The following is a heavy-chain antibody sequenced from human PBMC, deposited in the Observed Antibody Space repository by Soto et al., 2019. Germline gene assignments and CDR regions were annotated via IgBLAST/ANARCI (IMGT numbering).Heavy chain of an antibody. CDR1: GFTVSSYA. V-gene: IGHV3-23*01. D-gene: IGHD2-2*01. J-gene: IGHJ4*02. CDR2: ISAST. Sequence: EMQLLESGGGLVQAGGSLRLSCAASGFTVSSYALNWVRQAPGKGLEWVSGISASTYYADSVKGRFTISRDTSKNTLLLQMNSLRAEDTAIYFLATRMYRTRRYYLAYWGQGTLVTVSS. CDR3: ATRMYRTRRYYLAY.